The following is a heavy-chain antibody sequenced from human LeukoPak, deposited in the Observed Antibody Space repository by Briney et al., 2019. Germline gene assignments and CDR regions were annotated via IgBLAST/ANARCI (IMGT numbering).Heavy chain of an antibody. V-gene: IGHV1-2*02. J-gene: IGHJ5*02. CDR2: INPNSGGT. CDR3: ARAPNLKRRNNWFDP. Sequence: GASVKVSCKASGYTFTGYYMHWVRQAPGQGLEWMGWINPNSGGTNYAQKFQGRVTMTRDTSISTAYMELSRLRSDDTAVYYCARAPNLKRRNNWFDPWGQGTLVTVSS. D-gene: IGHD1-1*01. CDR1: GYTFTGYY.